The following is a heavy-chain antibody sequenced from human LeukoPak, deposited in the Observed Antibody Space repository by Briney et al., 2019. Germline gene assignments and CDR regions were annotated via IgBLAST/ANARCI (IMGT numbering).Heavy chain of an antibody. D-gene: IGHD2-2*01. CDR1: GFTFSSYA. CDR2: ISYDGSNK. CDR3: ARDPLPSWGCSSTSCYLNYFDY. J-gene: IGHJ4*02. V-gene: IGHV3-30-3*01. Sequence: GGSLRLSCAASGFTFSSYAMHWVRQAPGKGLEWVAVISYDGSNKYYADSVKGRFTISRDNSKNTLYLQMNSLRAEDTAVYYCARDPLPSWGCSSTSCYLNYFDYWGQGTLVTVSS.